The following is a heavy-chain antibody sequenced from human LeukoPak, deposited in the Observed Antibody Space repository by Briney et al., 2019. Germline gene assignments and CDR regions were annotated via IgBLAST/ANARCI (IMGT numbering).Heavy chain of an antibody. D-gene: IGHD6-13*01. CDR1: SGSISSSPYY. CDR3: VSSSWAFDF. J-gene: IGHJ4*02. Sequence: KTSETLSLTCIVSSGSISSSPYYWGWVRQPPGKGLEWIGSIYHSGRTYYNPSLKSRVTISVDTSNNQFSLRVTSVTAADTAVYYCVSSSWAFDFWGQGTLVSVSS. V-gene: IGHV4-39*01. CDR2: IYHSGRT.